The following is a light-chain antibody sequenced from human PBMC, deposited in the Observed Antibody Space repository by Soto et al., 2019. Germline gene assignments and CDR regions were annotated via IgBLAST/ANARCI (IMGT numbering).Light chain of an antibody. J-gene: IGLJ2*01. Sequence: QSVLTQPPSVSGAPGQRVTISCTGSSSNIGAGNDVPWYQQLPGTAPKLLIYGNSIRPSGVPDRFSGSKSGTSASLAITGLQAEDEADYYCQSYDSSLSVVFGGGTKLTVL. V-gene: IGLV1-40*01. CDR1: SSNIGAGND. CDR2: GNS. CDR3: QSYDSSLSVV.